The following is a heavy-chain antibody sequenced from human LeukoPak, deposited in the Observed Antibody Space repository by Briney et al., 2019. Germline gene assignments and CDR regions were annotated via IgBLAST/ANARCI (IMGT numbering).Heavy chain of an antibody. CDR3: ARERNLAIAVAGTIFDY. CDR1: GFTISSNY. J-gene: IGHJ4*02. Sequence: GGSLRLSCAASGFTISSNYMGWVRQAPGKGLEWVSVIYSSGSTYYADSVKGRFTISRDTSKNTLNLQMNSLRAEDTAVYYCARERNLAIAVAGTIFDYWGQGTLVTVSS. V-gene: IGHV3-66*01. D-gene: IGHD6-19*01. CDR2: IYSSGST.